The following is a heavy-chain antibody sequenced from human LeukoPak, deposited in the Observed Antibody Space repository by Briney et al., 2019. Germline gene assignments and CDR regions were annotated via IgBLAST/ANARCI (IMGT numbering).Heavy chain of an antibody. CDR3: ASSYYDSSGPNY. J-gene: IGHJ4*02. Sequence: SETLSLTCTVSGGSISSYYWSWIRQPPGKGLEWIGYIYYSGSTNYNPSLKSRVTIPVDTSKNQFSLKLSSVTAADTAVYYCASSYYDSSGPNYWGQGTLVTVSS. CDR2: IYYSGST. CDR1: GGSISSYY. D-gene: IGHD3-22*01. V-gene: IGHV4-59*01.